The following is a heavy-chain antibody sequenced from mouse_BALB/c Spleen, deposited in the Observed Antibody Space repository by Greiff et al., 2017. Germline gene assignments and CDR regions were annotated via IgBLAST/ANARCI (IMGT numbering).Heavy chain of an antibody. Sequence: EVKLVESGGDLVKPGGSLKLSCAASGFTFSSYGMSWVRQTPDKRLEWVATISSGGSYTYYPDSVKGRFTISRDNAKNTLYLQMSSLKSEDTAMYYCARHARDYYAMDYWGQGTSVTVSS. CDR2: ISSGGSYT. CDR1: GFTFSSYG. V-gene: IGHV5-6*01. CDR3: ARHARDYYAMDY. J-gene: IGHJ4*01.